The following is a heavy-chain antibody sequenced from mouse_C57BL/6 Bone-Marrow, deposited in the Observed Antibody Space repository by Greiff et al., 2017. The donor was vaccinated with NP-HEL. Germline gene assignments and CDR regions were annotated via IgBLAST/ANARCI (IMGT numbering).Heavy chain of an antibody. CDR1: GFSFNTYA. CDR2: IRSKSNNYAT. V-gene: IGHV10-1*01. J-gene: IGHJ4*01. CDR3: VRHNRGNFYAMDY. Sequence: EVMLVESGGGLVQPKGSLKLSCAASGFSFNTYAMNWVRQAPGKGLEWVARIRSKSNNYATYYADSVKDRFTISRDDSESMLYLQMNNLKTEDTAMYYCVRHNRGNFYAMDYWGQGTSVTVSS.